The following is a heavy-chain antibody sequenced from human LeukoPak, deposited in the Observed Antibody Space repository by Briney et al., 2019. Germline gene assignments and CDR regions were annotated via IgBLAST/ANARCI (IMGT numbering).Heavy chain of an antibody. V-gene: IGHV3-53*01. CDR3: ARRDYYDSSLDY. CDR2: IYSGGST. Sequence: PGGSLRLSCAASGFTVSSNYMSWVRQAPGKGLEWVSVIYSGGSTYYADSVKGRFTISRDNSKNTLYLQMNSLRAEDTAVYYCARRDYYDSSLDYWGQGTLVTVSS. CDR1: GFTVSSNY. J-gene: IGHJ4*02. D-gene: IGHD3-22*01.